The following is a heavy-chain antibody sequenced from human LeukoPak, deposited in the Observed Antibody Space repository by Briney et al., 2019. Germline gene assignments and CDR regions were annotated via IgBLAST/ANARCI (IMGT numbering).Heavy chain of an antibody. CDR2: MNPNSGNT. J-gene: IGHJ4*02. D-gene: IGHD3-10*01. CDR3: ARRTSTGITMVRGLIITPLFFDY. Sequence: ASVKVSCKASGYTFTSYDINWVRQATGQGLEWMGWMNPNSGNTGYAQKFQGRVTMTRNTSISTAYMELSSLRSEDTAVYYCARRTSTGITMVRGLIITPLFFDYWGQGTLVTVSS. CDR1: GYTFTSYD. V-gene: IGHV1-8*01.